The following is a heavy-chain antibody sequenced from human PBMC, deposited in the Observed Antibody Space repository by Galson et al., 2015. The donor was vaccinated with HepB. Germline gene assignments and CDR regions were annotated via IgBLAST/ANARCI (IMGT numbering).Heavy chain of an antibody. V-gene: IGHV4-59*01. CDR3: AREGRWFDP. CDR1: GGSISSYY. CDR2: IYYSGST. Sequence: ETLSLTCTVSGGSISSYYWSWIRQPPGKGLEWIGYIYYSGSTNYNPSLKSRVTISVDTSKNQFSLKLSSVTAADTAVYYCAREGRWFDPWGQGTLVTVSS. D-gene: IGHD1-26*01. J-gene: IGHJ5*02.